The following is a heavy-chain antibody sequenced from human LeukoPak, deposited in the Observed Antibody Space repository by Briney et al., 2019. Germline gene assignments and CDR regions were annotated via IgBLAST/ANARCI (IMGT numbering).Heavy chain of an antibody. V-gene: IGHV1-2*02. Sequence: ASVKVSCKASGYTFTGYYMHWVRQAPGQGLEWMGWINPNSGGTNYAQKFQGRVIMTRDTSISTAYMEPSRLRSDDTAVYYCARETTVTTDRFIDYWGQGTLVTVSS. CDR3: ARETTVTTDRFIDY. CDR2: INPNSGGT. CDR1: GYTFTGYY. D-gene: IGHD4-11*01. J-gene: IGHJ4*02.